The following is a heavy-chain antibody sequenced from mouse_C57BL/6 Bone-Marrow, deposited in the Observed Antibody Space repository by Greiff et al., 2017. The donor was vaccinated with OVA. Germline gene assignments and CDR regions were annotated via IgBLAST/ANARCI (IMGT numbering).Heavy chain of an antibody. CDR1: GYTFTSYG. CDR3: ARELGRPLDY. V-gene: IGHV1-81*01. CDR2: IYPRSGNT. D-gene: IGHD4-1*01. J-gene: IGHJ2*01. Sequence: QVQLQQSGAELARPGASVKLSCKASGYTFTSYGISWVKQRTGQGLEWIGEIYPRSGNTYYNEKFKGKATLTADKSSSTAYMQLSSLTSEDSAVYFCARELGRPLDYWGQGTTLTVSS.